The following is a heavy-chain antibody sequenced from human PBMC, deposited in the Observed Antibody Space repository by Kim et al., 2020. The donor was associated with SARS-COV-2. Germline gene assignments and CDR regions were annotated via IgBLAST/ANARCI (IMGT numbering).Heavy chain of an antibody. V-gene: IGHV1-69*13. CDR2: IIPIFGTA. D-gene: IGHD6-6*01. Sequence: SVKVSCKASGGTFSSYAISWVRQAPGQGLEWMGGIIPIFGTANYAQKFQGRVTITADESTSTAYMELSSLRSEDTAVYYCARDLHTFSDSSSSAIWIYWGQGTLVTVSS. J-gene: IGHJ4*02. CDR3: ARDLHTFSDSSSSAIWIY. CDR1: GGTFSSYA.